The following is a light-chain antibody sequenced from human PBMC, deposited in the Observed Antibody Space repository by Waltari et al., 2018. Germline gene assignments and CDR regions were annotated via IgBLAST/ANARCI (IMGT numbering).Light chain of an antibody. V-gene: IGKV3-20*01. CDR3: QNHERLPAM. CDR1: QSVSRY. Sequence: EIGLTQSPGTLSLSPGERATLSCRASQSVSRYLAWYQQKPGQAPRLLIYGASSRATGIPDRFSGSGSGTDFSLTISRLEPEDFAVYYCQNHERLPAMFGQGTKVEIK. J-gene: IGKJ1*01. CDR2: GAS.